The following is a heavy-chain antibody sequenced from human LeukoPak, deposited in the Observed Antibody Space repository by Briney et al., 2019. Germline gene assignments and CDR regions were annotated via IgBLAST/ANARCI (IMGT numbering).Heavy chain of an antibody. D-gene: IGHD6-6*01. V-gene: IGHV3-11*01. CDR3: AREIAADRGFDS. Sequence: GGSLRLSCAAAGFTFSDHYMSWIRQAPGKGLECVSYIGSGGSTTYYTDSVKGRFTISRDNGKNALYLQMNSLRAEDTAVYYCAREIAADRGFDSWGQGTLVTVSS. CDR1: GFTFSDHY. J-gene: IGHJ4*02. CDR2: IGSGGSTT.